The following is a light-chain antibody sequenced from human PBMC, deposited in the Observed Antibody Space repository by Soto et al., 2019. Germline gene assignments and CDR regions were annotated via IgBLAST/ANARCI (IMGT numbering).Light chain of an antibody. J-gene: IGLJ2*01. CDR2: SNN. Sequence: QSALTQPPSASGTPGQRVPISCSGSSSNIGSNTVNWYQQLPGTAPKLLIYSNNQRPSGVPDRFSGSKSGTSASLAISGLQSEDEADYYCAAWDDSLNGLVFGGGTKLTVL. CDR1: SSNIGSNT. V-gene: IGLV1-44*01. CDR3: AAWDDSLNGLV.